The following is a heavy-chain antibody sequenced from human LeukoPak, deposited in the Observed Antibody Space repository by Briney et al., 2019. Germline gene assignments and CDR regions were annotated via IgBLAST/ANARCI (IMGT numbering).Heavy chain of an antibody. Sequence: TGGSLRLSCAASGFNFEDYTMHWVRQVPGKAPEWVCLISWDGEGTYADSVKGRFTISRDNSKNSLFLQMNSLKIEDSALYYCANSRTGYLHWSQGTLVTVSS. CDR2: ISWDGEGT. V-gene: IGHV3-43*01. CDR1: GFNFEDYT. J-gene: IGHJ4*02. D-gene: IGHD2-8*02. CDR3: ANSRTGYLH.